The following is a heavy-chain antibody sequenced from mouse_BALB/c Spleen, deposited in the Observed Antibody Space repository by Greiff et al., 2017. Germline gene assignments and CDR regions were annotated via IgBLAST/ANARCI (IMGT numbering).Heavy chain of an antibody. CDR3: TRPSRSTMITTFFAY. D-gene: IGHD2-4*01. V-gene: IGHV1S81*02. CDR2: INPSNGGT. CDR1: GYTFTSYY. J-gene: IGHJ3*01. Sequence: QVHVKQSGAELVKPGASVKLSCKASGYTFTSYYMYWVKQRPGQGLEWIGEINPSNGGTNFNEKFKSKATLTVDKSSSTAYMQLSSLTSEDSAVYYCTRPSRSTMITTFFAYWGQGTLVTVSA.